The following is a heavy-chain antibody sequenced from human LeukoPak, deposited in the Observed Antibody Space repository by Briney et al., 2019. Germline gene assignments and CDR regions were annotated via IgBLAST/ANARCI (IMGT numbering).Heavy chain of an antibody. V-gene: IGHV3-23*01. Sequence: GGSLRLSCAASGFTFSDYAMNWVRQAPGKGLEWVSAISGSDGGAHYSDSVKGRFTISRDNSKNTLFLQMGSLRAEDTAIYYCAKNVALGYCSSTSCPIDPWGQGTLVTVSS. CDR3: AKNVALGYCSSTSCPIDP. D-gene: IGHD2-2*01. CDR1: GFTFSDYA. CDR2: ISGSDGGA. J-gene: IGHJ5*02.